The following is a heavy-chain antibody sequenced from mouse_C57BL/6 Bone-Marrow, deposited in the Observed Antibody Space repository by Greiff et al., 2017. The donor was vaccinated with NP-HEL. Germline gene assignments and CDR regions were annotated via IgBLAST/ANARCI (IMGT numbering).Heavy chain of an antibody. CDR1: GFTFSDYY. D-gene: IGHD2-10*02. J-gene: IGHJ1*03. CDR3: ARGGESRYGNYLYWYFDV. CDR2: INYDGSST. V-gene: IGHV5-16*01. Sequence: EVQVVESEGGLVQPGSSMKLSCTASGFTFSDYYMAWVRQVPEKGLEWVANINYDGSSTYYLDSLKSRFIISRDNAKNILYLQMSSLKSEDTATYYCARGGESRYGNYLYWYFDVWGTGTTVTVSS.